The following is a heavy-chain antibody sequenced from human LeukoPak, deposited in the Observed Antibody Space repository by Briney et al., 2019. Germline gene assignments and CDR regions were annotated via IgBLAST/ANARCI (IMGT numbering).Heavy chain of an antibody. CDR3: AGCSGWYMGAPFDY. CDR2: SSYSGSII. J-gene: IGHJ4*02. CDR1: GFTFSSYE. V-gene: IGHV3-48*03. Sequence: GGSLRLSCAASGFTFSSYEMNWVRQAPGKGLEWVAYSSYSGSIIYYADSVKGRFTFSRDNSKNLLYLQMSSLRAEDTATYYCAGCSGWYMGAPFDYWGQGTLVTVSS. D-gene: IGHD6-19*01.